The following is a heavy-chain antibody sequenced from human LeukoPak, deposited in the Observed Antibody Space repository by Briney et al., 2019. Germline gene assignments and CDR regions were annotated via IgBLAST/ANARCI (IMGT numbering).Heavy chain of an antibody. J-gene: IGHJ4*02. Sequence: PGGSLRLSCVASGFTFTSYGMSWVRQAPGKGLEWVSAISGSGSNTYYADSVKGRFTISRDNSKNTLYLQLNSLRVEDTAVYYCAKYTSSWYDFDYWGQGTLVTVSS. V-gene: IGHV3-23*01. CDR2: ISGSGSNT. D-gene: IGHD6-13*01. CDR3: AKYTSSWYDFDY. CDR1: GFTFTSYG.